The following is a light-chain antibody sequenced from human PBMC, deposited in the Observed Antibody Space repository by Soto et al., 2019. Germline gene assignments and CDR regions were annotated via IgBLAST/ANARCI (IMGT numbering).Light chain of an antibody. J-gene: IGLJ2*01. CDR2: LNSDGSH. CDR3: QTWGTGVGV. V-gene: IGLV4-69*01. CDR1: SGHSSYA. Sequence: QSVLTQSPSASASLGASVKLTCTLSSGHSSYAIAWHQQQPEKGPRYLMKLNSDGSHSKGDGIPDRFSGSSSGAERYLTISSIQSEDEADYYYQTWGTGVGVFGGGTQLTVL.